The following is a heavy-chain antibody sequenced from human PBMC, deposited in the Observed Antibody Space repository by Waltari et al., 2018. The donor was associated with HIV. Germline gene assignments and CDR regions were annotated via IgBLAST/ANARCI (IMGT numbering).Heavy chain of an antibody. V-gene: IGHV3-30-3*01. CDR2: ISFDGTNK. CDR3: ARESVDTPMVSSGMDV. D-gene: IGHD5-18*01. CDR1: GFTFSDYA. Sequence: QVQLVESGGGVVQPGRSLRVSCTASGFTFSDYAMHWVRQTSGKGREWVAVISFDGTNKYYADAVKGRFTISRDNSKNTLFLQVSSLRPDDTATYYCARESVDTPMVSSGMDVWGHGTTVIVSS. J-gene: IGHJ6*02.